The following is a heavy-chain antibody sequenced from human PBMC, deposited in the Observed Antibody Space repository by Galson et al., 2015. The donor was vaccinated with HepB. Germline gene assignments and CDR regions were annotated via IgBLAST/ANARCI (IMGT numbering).Heavy chain of an antibody. CDR1: GYSFPSYW. J-gene: IGHJ6*03. V-gene: IGHV5-10-1*01. D-gene: IGHD1-14*01. Sequence: QSGAEVKKPGESLRISCKGSGYSFPSYWISWVRQMPGKGLEWMGRIDPSDSYTNYSPSFQGHVTISADKSISTAYLQWSSLKASDTAMYYCARHSHNGYYYYYMDVWGKGTTVTVSS. CDR3: ARHSHNGYYYYYMDV. CDR2: IDPSDSYT.